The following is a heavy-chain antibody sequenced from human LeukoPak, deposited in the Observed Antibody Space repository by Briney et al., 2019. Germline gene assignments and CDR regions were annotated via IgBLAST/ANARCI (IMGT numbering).Heavy chain of an antibody. CDR3: ARQSISGSSLSYFDY. CDR1: GGSISSYY. J-gene: IGHJ4*02. V-gene: IGHV4-59*01. D-gene: IGHD3-22*01. CDR2: IYDSGST. Sequence: PSETLSLTCTVSGGSISSYYWSWIRQPPGKGLEWNGNIYDSGSTNYNPSLKSRVTISVDTSKNQCSLKLSSVTAADTAVYYCARQSISGSSLSYFDYWGQGTLVNVSS.